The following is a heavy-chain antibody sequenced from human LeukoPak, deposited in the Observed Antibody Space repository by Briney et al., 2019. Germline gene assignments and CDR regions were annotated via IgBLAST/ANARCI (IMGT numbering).Heavy chain of an antibody. CDR3: AKVDRQPDITPLYYFDY. J-gene: IGHJ4*02. CDR1: GGSFSGYY. Sequence: PSETLSLTCAVYGGSFSGYYWSWIRQPPGKGLEWIGEINHSGSTNYNPSLKSRVTISVDTSKNQFSLKLSSVTAADTAVYYCAKVDRQPDITPLYYFDYWGQGTLVTVSS. V-gene: IGHV4-34*01. D-gene: IGHD1-20*01. CDR2: INHSGST.